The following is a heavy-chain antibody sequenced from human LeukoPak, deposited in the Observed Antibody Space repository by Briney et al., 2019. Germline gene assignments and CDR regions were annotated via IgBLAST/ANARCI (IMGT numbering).Heavy chain of an antibody. J-gene: IGHJ4*02. CDR1: GGSFSGYY. CDR3: ARGRSSSWYVGQYYFDY. D-gene: IGHD6-13*01. Sequence: SETLSLTCAVYGGSFSGYYCSWIRQPPGKGLEWIGEINHSGSTDYNPSLKSRVTISVDTSKNQFSLKLSSVTAADTAVYYCARGRSSSWYVGQYYFDYWGQGTLVTVSS. CDR2: INHSGST. V-gene: IGHV4-34*01.